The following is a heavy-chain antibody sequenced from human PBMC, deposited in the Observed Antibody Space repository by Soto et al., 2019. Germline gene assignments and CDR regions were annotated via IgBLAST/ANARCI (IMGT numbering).Heavy chain of an antibody. J-gene: IGHJ4*02. Sequence: GGSLRLSCATSGLTFSNYPMSWVRQAPGKGLEWVSGISAGGDTTYYADSVKGRFTIFRDNSKNSVSLQMNSLRVEDTAVYYCARRVWGQGTLVTVSS. CDR3: ARRV. CDR1: GLTFSNYP. CDR2: ISAGGDTT. V-gene: IGHV3-23*01.